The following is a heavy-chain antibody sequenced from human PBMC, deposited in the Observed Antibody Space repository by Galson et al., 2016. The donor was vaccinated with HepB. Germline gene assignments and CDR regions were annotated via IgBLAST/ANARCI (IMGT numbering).Heavy chain of an antibody. CDR3: AREGGYGSGSYYNDY. CDR1: GGSISSSNYY. D-gene: IGHD3-10*01. V-gene: IGHV4-31*03. J-gene: IGHJ4*02. Sequence: TLSLTCTVSGGSISSSNYYWSWIRQHPGKGLEWIGYIYHSGSTYYNPSLKSRVTISVDTSKNQLFLKLSSVTAAATAVYYCAREGGYGSGSYYNDYWGQGTLVTVSS. CDR2: IYHSGST.